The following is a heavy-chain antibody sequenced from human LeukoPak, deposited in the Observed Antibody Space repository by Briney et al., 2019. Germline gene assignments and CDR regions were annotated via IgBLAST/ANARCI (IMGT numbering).Heavy chain of an antibody. CDR2: IYSGGST. CDR1: GFTFSSNY. V-gene: IGHV3-53*01. CDR3: AKGPSIAARPGYFDL. D-gene: IGHD6-6*01. Sequence: PGRSLRLSCAASGFTFSSNYMSWVRQAPGKGLGWGSVIYSGGSTYYADSVTGRFTISRDNSKNTLYLQMNSLRAEDTAVYYCAKGPSIAARPGYFDLWGRGTLVTVSS. J-gene: IGHJ2*01.